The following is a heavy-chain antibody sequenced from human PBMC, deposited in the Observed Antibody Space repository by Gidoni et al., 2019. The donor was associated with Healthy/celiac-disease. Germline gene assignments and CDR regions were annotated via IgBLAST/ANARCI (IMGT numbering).Heavy chain of an antibody. J-gene: IGHJ4*02. CDR1: GGSFSGYY. D-gene: IGHD6-13*01. V-gene: IGHV4-34*01. CDR3: ARGNLEGGSWDIDY. Sequence: QVQLQQWGAGLLKPSETLSLTCAVYGGSFSGYYWSWIRQPPGKGLEWIGEINHSGSTNYNPSLKSRVTISVDTSKNQFSLKLSSVTAADTAVYYCARGNLEGGSWDIDYWGQGTLVTVSS. CDR2: INHSGST.